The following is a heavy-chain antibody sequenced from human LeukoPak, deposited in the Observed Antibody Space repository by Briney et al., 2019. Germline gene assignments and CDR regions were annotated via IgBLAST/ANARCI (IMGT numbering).Heavy chain of an antibody. CDR1: GYSISSGYY. V-gene: IGHV4-38-2*02. CDR2: IYHSGYT. CDR3: ARDLNPTHYFDY. J-gene: IGHJ4*02. Sequence: SETLSLTCNVSGYSISSGYYWAWIRQVPGKGLEWIGSIYHSGYTHYNPSLKGRVTISVDTSKNDFSLKLSSVAAADTAIYYCARDLNPTHYFDYWGQGTLVTVSS.